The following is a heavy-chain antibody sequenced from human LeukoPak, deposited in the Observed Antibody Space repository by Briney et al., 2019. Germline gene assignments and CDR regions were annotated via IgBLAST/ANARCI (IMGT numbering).Heavy chain of an antibody. Sequence: ASVKVSCKASGYTFAKYAIHWVRQAPGQRLEWMGWINAGNGNTRYSQKFQGGVTITRDTSASTAYMELSSLRSEDTAVYYCARSILVVPVASHYNYGVDVWDQGTTVTVSS. J-gene: IGHJ6*02. CDR1: GYTFAKYA. CDR3: ARSILVVPVASHYNYGVDV. V-gene: IGHV1-3*01. CDR2: INAGNGNT. D-gene: IGHD2-2*01.